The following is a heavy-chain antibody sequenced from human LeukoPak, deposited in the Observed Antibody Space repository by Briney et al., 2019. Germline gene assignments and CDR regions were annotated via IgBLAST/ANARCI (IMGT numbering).Heavy chain of an antibody. CDR1: GASLGRYS. J-gene: IGHJ4*02. Sequence: SETLSLTCAVYGASLGRYSWSWIRQSPEKGLEWIGEINYSGYTKYNPSLKSRVTMSVDTSKNQFSLNLTSVTAADTAVYYCARVGSTPAKFDYWGKGTQVTVSS. CDR3: ARVGSTPAKFDY. V-gene: IGHV4-34*01. D-gene: IGHD1-26*01. CDR2: INYSGYT.